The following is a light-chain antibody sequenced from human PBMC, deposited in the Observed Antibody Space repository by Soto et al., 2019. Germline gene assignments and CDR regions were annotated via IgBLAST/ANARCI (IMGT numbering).Light chain of an antibody. J-gene: IGLJ2*01. CDR1: TGAVTSGHY. CDR2: DTS. CDR3: LLSYSGDRPVV. V-gene: IGLV7-46*01. Sequence: QAVVTQEPSLTVSPGGTVTLTCGSSTGAVTSGHYPYWFQQKPGQAPRTLIYDTSKRHSWTPARFSGSLLGGKAALTLSGAQPEDEADYYCLLSYSGDRPVVFGGGTKLTVL.